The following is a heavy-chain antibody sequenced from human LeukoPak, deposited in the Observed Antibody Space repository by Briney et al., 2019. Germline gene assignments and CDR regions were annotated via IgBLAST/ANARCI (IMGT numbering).Heavy chain of an antibody. CDR3: ARVAIGSWYFDL. J-gene: IGHJ2*01. D-gene: IGHD2-15*01. CDR2: MSTYNGNT. CDR1: GYTFTSYA. V-gene: IGHV1-18*01. Sequence: ASVKVSCKASGYTFTSYAISWVRQAPGQGLEWMGWMSTYNGNTNYAQKFQGRVTLTTDTSTSTDFMDLRSLRSDDTAVYHCARVAIGSWYFDLWGRGTLVTVSS.